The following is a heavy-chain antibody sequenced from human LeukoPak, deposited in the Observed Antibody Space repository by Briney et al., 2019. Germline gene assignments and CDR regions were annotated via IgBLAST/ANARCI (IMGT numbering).Heavy chain of an antibody. V-gene: IGHV3-30*02. CDR3: AKDPGSSWYAGHWFDP. CDR2: IRYDGSNK. CDR1: GFTLSSYG. Sequence: GGSLRLSCAASGFTLSSYGMHWVRQAPGKGLEWVAFIRYDGSNKYYADSVKGRFTISRDNSKNTLYLQMNSLRTEDTAVYYCAKDPGSSWYAGHWFDPWGQGTLVTVSS. J-gene: IGHJ5*02. D-gene: IGHD6-13*01.